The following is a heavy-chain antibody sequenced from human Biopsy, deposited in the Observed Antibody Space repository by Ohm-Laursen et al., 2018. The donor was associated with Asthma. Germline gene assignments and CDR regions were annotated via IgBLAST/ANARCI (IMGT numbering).Heavy chain of an antibody. CDR2: INSDFGTT. CDR3: ARKAGSCISRTCYSLDF. Sequence: SVTVSCKSLGGTFNTYVIGWVRQAPGQGLEWMGGINSDFGTTTYPQKFQDRVTITADDSTSTVFMELGSLRSEDTAVYYCARKAGSCISRTCYSLDFWGQGTLVTVSS. D-gene: IGHD2-2*01. CDR1: GGTFNTYV. V-gene: IGHV1-69*01. J-gene: IGHJ4*02.